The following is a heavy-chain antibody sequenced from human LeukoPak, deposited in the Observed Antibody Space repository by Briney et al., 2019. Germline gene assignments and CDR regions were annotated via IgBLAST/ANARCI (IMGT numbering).Heavy chain of an antibody. D-gene: IGHD4-23*01. CDR3: ATTVASDAFDI. V-gene: IGHV1-69*13. J-gene: IGHJ3*02. CDR1: GGTFSSYA. Sequence: ASVKVSCKASGGTFSSYAISWVRQAPGQGLEWMGGTIPIFGTANYAQKFQGRVTITADESTSTAYMELSSLRSEDTAVYYCATTVASDAFDIWGQGTMVTVSS. CDR2: TIPIFGTA.